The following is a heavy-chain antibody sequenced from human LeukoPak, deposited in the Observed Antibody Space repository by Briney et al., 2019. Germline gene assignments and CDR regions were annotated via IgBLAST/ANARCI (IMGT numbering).Heavy chain of an antibody. CDR1: GYTFTSYG. V-gene: IGHV1-18*01. Sequence: ASVKVSFKASGYTFTSYGISWVRQAPGQGLEWMGWISAYNGNTNYAQKLQGRVTMTTDTSTSTAYMELRSLRSDDTAVYYCARGTDCSSTSCYPLFDYWGQGTLVTVSS. D-gene: IGHD2-2*01. J-gene: IGHJ4*02. CDR2: ISAYNGNT. CDR3: ARGTDCSSTSCYPLFDY.